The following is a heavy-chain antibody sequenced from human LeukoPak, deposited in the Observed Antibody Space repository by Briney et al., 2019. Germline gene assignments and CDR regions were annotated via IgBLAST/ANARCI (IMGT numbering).Heavy chain of an antibody. J-gene: IGHJ4*02. CDR3: GLELQARLVDY. Sequence: PGGSLRLSCAASGFTFSSYSMNWVRQAPGKGLEWVSSISSSSSYIYYADSVKGRFTISRDNAKNSLYLQMNSLRAEDAAVYYCGLELQARLVDYWGQGTLVTVSS. CDR1: GFTFSSYS. V-gene: IGHV3-21*01. CDR2: ISSSSSYI. D-gene: IGHD1-7*01.